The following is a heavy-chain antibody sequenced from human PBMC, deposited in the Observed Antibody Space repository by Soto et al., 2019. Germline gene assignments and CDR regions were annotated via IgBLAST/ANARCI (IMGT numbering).Heavy chain of an antibody. D-gene: IGHD3-10*01. CDR3: ARHGFGPLHGLVDV. CDR1: GGSITNYY. CDR2: INYDGYS. Sequence: QVQLQESGPGLVKPSETLSLTYTVSGGSITNYYCSWFRQPPGKGLEWIGYINYDGYSAYNLSLKRRVTLSMDASKTQFSLMLESVTATDTAVYYCARHGFGPLHGLVDVWGPGTAVNVSS. V-gene: IGHV4-59*08. J-gene: IGHJ6*02.